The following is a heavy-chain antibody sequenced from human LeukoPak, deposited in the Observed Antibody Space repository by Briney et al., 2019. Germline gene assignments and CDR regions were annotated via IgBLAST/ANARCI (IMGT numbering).Heavy chain of an antibody. D-gene: IGHD2-21*02. J-gene: IGHJ4*02. V-gene: IGHV3-33*03. CDR1: GFTFSSYG. CDR3: AKDLGAGGYCGSDCFYAKDY. CDR2: IWYDGTNK. Sequence: GGSLRLSCAASGFTFSSYGMQWVRQAPGKGLEWVAVIWYDGTNKYYADSVKGRFTISRDNSKNTLYLQMNSLRAEDTAVYYCAKDLGAGGYCGSDCFYAKDYWGQGTLVTVSS.